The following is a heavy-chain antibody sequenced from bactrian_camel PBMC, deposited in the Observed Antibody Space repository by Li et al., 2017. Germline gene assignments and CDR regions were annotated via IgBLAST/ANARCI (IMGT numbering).Heavy chain of an antibody. Sequence: HVQLVESGGGLVQPGGSLRLSCVASGFTFSNYAMSWVRQAPGKGLQWVSSISTGGSTTYYTDSVKGRFTIAKGQAKHTLYLQMNSLKPDDTATHYCA. CDR2: ISTGGSTT. V-gene: IGHV3-2*01. CDR1: GFTFSNYA.